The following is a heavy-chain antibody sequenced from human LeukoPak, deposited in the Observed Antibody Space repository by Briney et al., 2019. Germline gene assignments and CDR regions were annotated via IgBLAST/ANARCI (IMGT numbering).Heavy chain of an antibody. J-gene: IGHJ4*02. CDR2: INHSGST. V-gene: IGHV4-34*01. Sequence: PSETLSLTCAVYGGSFSGYYWSWIRQPPGKGLEWIGEINHSGSTSYNPSLKSRVTISVDKSKNQFSLKLSSVTAADTAVYSCARKNIPSPRIRYSSDWNGRAFDYWGQGTLVTVSS. CDR1: GGSFSGYY. D-gene: IGHD6-25*01. CDR3: ARKNIPSPRIRYSSDWNGRAFDY.